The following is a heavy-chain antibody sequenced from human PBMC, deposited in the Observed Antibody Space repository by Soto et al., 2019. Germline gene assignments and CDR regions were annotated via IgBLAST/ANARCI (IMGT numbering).Heavy chain of an antibody. CDR1: GDSVRGGTHY. D-gene: IGHD2-21*01. J-gene: IGHJ4*01. Sequence: SETLSLTCTVSGDSVRGGTHYWTWIRQPPGKGLEWVGYITYSGSANYNPSLKGRLTISLDTSKHHFSLRLISVTAADTAVYFCARATVAPFPTPGGNGTLVTVSS. CDR3: ARATVAPFPTP. V-gene: IGHV4-61*03. CDR2: ITYSGSA.